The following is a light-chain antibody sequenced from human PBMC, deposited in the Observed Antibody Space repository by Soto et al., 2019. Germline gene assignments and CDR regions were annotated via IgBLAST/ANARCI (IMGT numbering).Light chain of an antibody. Sequence: EMVLTQSPGTLSLSPGERATLSCRASQTVRSNFLTWYQQKPGQAPRLLISGASTRATGIPDRFSGSGSGTDFTLTISRLEPEDFEVYYCQQYGSSPLLTFGGGTRVEIK. V-gene: IGKV3-20*01. CDR2: GAS. CDR1: QTVRSNF. CDR3: QQYGSSPLLT. J-gene: IGKJ4*01.